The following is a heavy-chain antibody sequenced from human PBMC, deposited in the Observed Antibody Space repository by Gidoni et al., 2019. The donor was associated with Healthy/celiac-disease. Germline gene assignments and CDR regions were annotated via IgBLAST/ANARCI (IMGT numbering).Heavy chain of an antibody. CDR3: ARAPIAAAGTYYYYGMDV. J-gene: IGHJ6*02. Sequence: QLQLVESGGGVVRPRRSLQLPCAASGFPFSSYDMQWVRQAPGKGLEWVAVISYDGSNKYYADSVKGRFTISRDNSKNTLYLQMNSLRAEDTAVNYCARAPIAAAGTYYYYGMDVWGQRTTVTVSS. CDR1: GFPFSSYD. D-gene: IGHD6-13*01. V-gene: IGHV3-30*03. CDR2: ISYDGSNK.